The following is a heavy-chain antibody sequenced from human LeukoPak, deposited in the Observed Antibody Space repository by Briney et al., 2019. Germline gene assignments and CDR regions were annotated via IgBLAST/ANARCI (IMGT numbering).Heavy chain of an antibody. CDR1: GFTFSSYA. J-gene: IGHJ6*02. Sequence: GGSLRLSCAASGFTFSSYAMHWVRQAPGKGLEWVAVISYDGSNKYYADSVKGRFTISRDSSKNTLYLQMNSLRAEDTAVYYCARESGGMDVWGQGTTVTVSS. CDR3: ARESGGMDV. V-gene: IGHV3-30-3*01. CDR2: ISYDGSNK.